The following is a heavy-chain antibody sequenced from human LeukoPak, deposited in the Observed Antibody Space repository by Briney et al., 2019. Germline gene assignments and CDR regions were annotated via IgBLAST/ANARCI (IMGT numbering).Heavy chain of an antibody. J-gene: IGHJ1*01. CDR1: GFSLRTNEVD. D-gene: IGHD6-13*01. V-gene: IGHV2-5*02. Sequence: SGPTLVNPTQTLTLTCTFSGFSLRTNEVDVGWIRQPPGKALEWLAVIYWDDDKRYSPSLKSRLTITKDTSKNQVVLTMTNMDPVDTATYYCAHRLSTSTGTWYFQHWGQGTLVTVSS. CDR3: AHRLSTSTGTWYFQH. CDR2: IYWDDDK.